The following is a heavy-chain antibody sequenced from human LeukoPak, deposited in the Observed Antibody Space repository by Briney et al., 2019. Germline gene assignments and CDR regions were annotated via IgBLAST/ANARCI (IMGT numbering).Heavy chain of an antibody. Sequence: SETLSLTCTVSGGSISSSSCYWGWIRQPPGKGLEWIGSIYYSGSTYYNPSLKSRVTISVDTSKNQFSLKLSSVTAADTAVYYCARARQYNWNYVSAFDIWGQGTMVTVSS. CDR1: GGSISSSSCY. V-gene: IGHV4-39*07. J-gene: IGHJ3*02. D-gene: IGHD1-7*01. CDR3: ARARQYNWNYVSAFDI. CDR2: IYYSGST.